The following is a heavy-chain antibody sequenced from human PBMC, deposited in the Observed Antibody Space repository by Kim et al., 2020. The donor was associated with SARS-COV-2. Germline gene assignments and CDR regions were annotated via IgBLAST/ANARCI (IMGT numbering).Heavy chain of an antibody. V-gene: IGHV3-53*01. Sequence: TYDADSVKGRFTISRDNSKNTLYLQMNSLRAEDTAVYYCAREGFQGAFDIWGQGTMVTVSS. CDR3: AREGFQGAFDI. J-gene: IGHJ3*02. CDR2: T.